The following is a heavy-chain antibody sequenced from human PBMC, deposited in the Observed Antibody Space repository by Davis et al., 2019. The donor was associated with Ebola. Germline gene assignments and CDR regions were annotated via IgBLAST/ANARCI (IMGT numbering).Heavy chain of an antibody. J-gene: IGHJ4*02. D-gene: IGHD4-17*01. CDR1: GFTFSSYS. V-gene: IGHV3-21*04. Sequence: GESLKISCAASGFTFSSYSMNWVRQAPGKGLEWVSSISSSSSYIYYADSVKGRFTISRDNSKNTLYLQMNSLRAEDTAVYYCTTGDYWGQGTLVTVSS. CDR3: TTGDY. CDR2: ISSSSSYI.